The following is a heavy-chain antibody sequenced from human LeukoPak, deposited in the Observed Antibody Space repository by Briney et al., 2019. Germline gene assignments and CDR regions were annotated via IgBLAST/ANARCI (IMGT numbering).Heavy chain of an antibody. CDR2: INHSGST. Sequence: PSETLSLTCAVYGGSFSGYYWSWIRQPPGKGLEWIGEINHSGSTNYNPSLKSRVTISVDTSKNQFSLKLSSVTAADTAVYYCARNPGLHYDFWSGPYYFDYWGQGTLVTVSS. J-gene: IGHJ4*02. V-gene: IGHV4-34*01. CDR3: ARNPGLHYDFWSGPYYFDY. CDR1: GGSFSGYY. D-gene: IGHD3-3*01.